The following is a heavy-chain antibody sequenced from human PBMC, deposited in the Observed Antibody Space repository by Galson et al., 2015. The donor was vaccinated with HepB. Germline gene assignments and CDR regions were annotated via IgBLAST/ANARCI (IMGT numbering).Heavy chain of an antibody. D-gene: IGHD2-2*01. J-gene: IGHJ4*02. V-gene: IGHV1-18*01. CDR3: ARGDVVGNFEY. CDR2: ISTYNGNT. Sequence: SVKVSCKASGYTFTNYGITWVRQAPGQGLEWMGWISTYNGNTNYAQKFQGRVTMTTDTSTRTAYMEVRSLRSDDTAVYYCARGDVVGNFEYWGQGTLVTVSS. CDR1: GYTFTNYG.